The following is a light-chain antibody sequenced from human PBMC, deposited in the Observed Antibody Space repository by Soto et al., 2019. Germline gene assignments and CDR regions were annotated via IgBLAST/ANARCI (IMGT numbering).Light chain of an antibody. CDR1: SIDVGAYNY. CDR3: SSYISSSTLV. Sequence: LAQPASVSGPPGQSITISCTGTSIDVGAYNYVSWYQQHPGKAPKLMIYEVSNRPSGVSNRFSGSKSGNTASLTISGLQAEDEADYYCSSYISSSTLVFXTGTKVTVL. CDR2: EVS. V-gene: IGLV2-14*01. J-gene: IGLJ1*01.